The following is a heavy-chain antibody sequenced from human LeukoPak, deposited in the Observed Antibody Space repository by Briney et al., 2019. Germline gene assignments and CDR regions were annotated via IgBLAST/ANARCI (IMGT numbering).Heavy chain of an antibody. D-gene: IGHD5-12*01. CDR2: IYHSGST. Sequence: ASETLSLTCAVSGGSISSSNWWSWVRQPPGKGLEWIGEIYHSGSTNYNPSLKSRVTISVDKSKNQFSLKLSSVTAADTAVYYCARSRKRSGYVDYYYGMDVWGQGTTVTVSS. CDR1: GGSISSSNW. J-gene: IGHJ6*02. V-gene: IGHV4-4*02. CDR3: ARSRKRSGYVDYYYGMDV.